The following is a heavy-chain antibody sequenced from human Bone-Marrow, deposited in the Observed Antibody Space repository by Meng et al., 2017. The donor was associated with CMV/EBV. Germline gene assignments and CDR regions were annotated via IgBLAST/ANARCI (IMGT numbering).Heavy chain of an antibody. D-gene: IGHD6-13*01. CDR2: ISGSGGST. Sequence: GESLKISCAASGFTFSSYAMSWVRQAPGKGLEWVSAISGSGGSTYYADSVKGRFTISRDNSKNTLYLQMNSQRAEDTAVYYCAKERRGSYIAATQNWGQGTLVTVSS. J-gene: IGHJ4*01. V-gene: IGHV3-23*01. CDR1: GFTFSSYA. CDR3: AKERRGSYIAATQN.